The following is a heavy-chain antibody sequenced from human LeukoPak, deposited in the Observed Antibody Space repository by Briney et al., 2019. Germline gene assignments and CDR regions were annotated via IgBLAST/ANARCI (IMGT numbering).Heavy chain of an antibody. CDR2: ISWNSGSI. Sequence: SLRLSCAASGFSFNDYGMIWVRQIPGKGLEWVSGISWNSGSIGYADSVKGRFTISRDNAKNSLYLQMNSLRAEDMALYYCAKSPFAGSSSGYFDYWGQGTLVTVSS. CDR3: AKSPFAGSSSGYFDY. CDR1: GFSFNDYG. V-gene: IGHV3-9*03. J-gene: IGHJ4*02. D-gene: IGHD6-6*01.